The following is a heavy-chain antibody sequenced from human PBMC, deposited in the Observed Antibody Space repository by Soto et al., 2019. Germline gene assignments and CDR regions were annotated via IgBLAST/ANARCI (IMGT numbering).Heavy chain of an antibody. D-gene: IGHD6-19*01. CDR2: IYSGGST. CDR1: GFTVSSNY. CDR3: ARGGYSSGWTGFAEYFQH. V-gene: IGHV3-66*01. J-gene: IGHJ1*01. Sequence: GGSLRLSCAASGFTVSSNYMSWVRQAPGKGLEWVSVIYSGGSTYYADSVKGRFTISRDNSKNTLYLQMNSLRAEDTAVYYCARGGYSSGWTGFAEYFQHWGQGTLVTVSS.